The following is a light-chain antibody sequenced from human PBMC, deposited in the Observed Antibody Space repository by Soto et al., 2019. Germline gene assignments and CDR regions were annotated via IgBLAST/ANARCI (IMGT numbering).Light chain of an antibody. J-gene: IGLJ2*01. V-gene: IGLV1-47*01. CDR3: EAWDNSLSGVA. CDR2: RDN. CDR1: SPNIGSNY. Sequence: QSVLTQPPSASGTPGQRVTISCSGSSPNIGSNYVYWYQQLPGTAPKLLIYRDNQRPSGVPDRFSGSKSGSSASLAISGLRSEDEADYYCEAWDNSLSGVAFGGGTKVTVL.